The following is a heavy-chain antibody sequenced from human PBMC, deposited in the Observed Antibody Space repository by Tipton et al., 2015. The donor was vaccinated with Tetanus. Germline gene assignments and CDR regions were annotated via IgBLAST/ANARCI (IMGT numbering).Heavy chain of an antibody. D-gene: IGHD6-19*01. CDR1: GGSFSGYY. CDR3: ARGGQWRAHYGFEL. V-gene: IGHV4-34*01. J-gene: IGHJ2*01. Sequence: LRLSCAVSGGSFSGYYWSWIRQAPGKGLEWIGEINHSGSTNYNPSLKSRVTVSVDTSKNEFSLNLTSVTAADTAMYYCARGGQWRAHYGFELWGRGTLVTVSS. CDR2: INHSGST.